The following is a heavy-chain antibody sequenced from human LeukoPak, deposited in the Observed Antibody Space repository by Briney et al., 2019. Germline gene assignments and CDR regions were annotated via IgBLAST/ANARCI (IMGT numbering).Heavy chain of an antibody. CDR2: IKHDGSEK. D-gene: IGHD1-14*01. V-gene: IGHV3-7*01. J-gene: IGHJ4*02. CDR3: AREDQYNTFDS. CDR1: GFTFSRYW. Sequence: GGSLRLSCAASGFTFSRYWMSWVRQAPGKGLEWVANIKHDGSEKYYVDSVKSRFTLSRDNAKNSLYLQMNSLRVEDTAIYYCAREDQYNTFDSWGQGTLVTVSS.